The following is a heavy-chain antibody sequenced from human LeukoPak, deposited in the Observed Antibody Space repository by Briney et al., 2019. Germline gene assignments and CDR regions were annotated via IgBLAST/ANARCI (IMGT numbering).Heavy chain of an antibody. D-gene: IGHD5-18*01. CDR1: GYTFTGYY. V-gene: IGHV1-2*02. CDR2: INPNSGGT. J-gene: IGHJ6*02. Sequence: ASVKVSCKASGYTFTGYYMHWVRQAPGHRREWMGWINPNSGGTNYAQKFQGRVTMTRDTSISTAYMELSRLRSDDTAVYYCARDRGLPDYYYYGMDVWGQGTTVTVSS. CDR3: ARDRGLPDYYYYGMDV.